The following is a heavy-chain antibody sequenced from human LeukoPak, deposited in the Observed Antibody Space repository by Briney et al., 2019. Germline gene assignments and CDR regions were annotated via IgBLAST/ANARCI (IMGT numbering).Heavy chain of an antibody. D-gene: IGHD3-9*01. J-gene: IGHJ4*02. Sequence: PGGSLRLSCAASGFTFSSYAMSWVRQAPGKGLECVSVIYSGDNTYYADSVKGRFTISRDNSKNTLFLQMNSLRAEDTAVYYCASLHTTGYCNYWGQGTLVTVSS. CDR2: IYSGDNT. CDR3: ASLHTTGYCNY. V-gene: IGHV3-53*01. CDR1: GFTFSSYA.